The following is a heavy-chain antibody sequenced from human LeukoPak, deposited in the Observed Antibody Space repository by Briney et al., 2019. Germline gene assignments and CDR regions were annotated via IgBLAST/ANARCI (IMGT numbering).Heavy chain of an antibody. CDR3: AKDSYGSTWYVIHF. CDR1: GCRFSNYS. Sequence: GGSLRLSCAAAGCRFSNYSMHWVRQAPGKGHEWEAVTSSDGGNKYYRDSVKGRFTISRDNSKNTLYLQMNSLRAEDTAVYYCAKDSYGSTWYVIHFWGQGTLVTVSS. D-gene: IGHD6-13*01. CDR2: TSSDGGNK. V-gene: IGHV3-30*18. J-gene: IGHJ4*02.